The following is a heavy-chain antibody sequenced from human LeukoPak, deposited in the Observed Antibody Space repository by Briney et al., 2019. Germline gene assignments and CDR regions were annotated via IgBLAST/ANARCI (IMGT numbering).Heavy chain of an antibody. D-gene: IGHD3-22*01. Sequence: SETLSLTCTVSGYSISTGYNDYFWGWLRQPPGKGLEWVATVHHSGSTYYNPSFKSRVTISVDTSKNQFSLKLQSVTAADTALYYCAGSPRTYEDYMDVWGKGTMVTVSS. J-gene: IGHJ6*03. CDR1: GYSISTGYNDYF. CDR3: AGSPRTYEDYMDV. CDR2: VHHSGST. V-gene: IGHV4-38-2*02.